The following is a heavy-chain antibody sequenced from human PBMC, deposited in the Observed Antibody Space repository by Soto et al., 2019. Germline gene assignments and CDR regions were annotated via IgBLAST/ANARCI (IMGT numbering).Heavy chain of an antibody. CDR1: GGTFSSYA. CDR3: ARDPTIRGAFDI. V-gene: IGHV1-69*12. J-gene: IGHJ3*02. Sequence: QVQLVQSGAEVKKPGSSVKVSCKASGGTFSSYAISWVRQAPGQGLEWMGGIIPIFGTANYAQKFQGRVXIXAXASTSTAYMELRSLRSEDTAVYYCARDPTIRGAFDIWGQGTMVTVSS. CDR2: IIPIFGTA.